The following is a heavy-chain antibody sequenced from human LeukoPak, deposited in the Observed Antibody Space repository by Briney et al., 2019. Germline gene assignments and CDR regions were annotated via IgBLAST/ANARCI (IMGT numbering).Heavy chain of an antibody. CDR3: VKAGGYYDSSGSIGHDAFDI. D-gene: IGHD3-22*01. CDR2: IHSGGST. Sequence: PGGSLRLSCVASGLTVSSNYMSWVRQAPGKGLEWVSVIHSGGSTFYADSVKGRFTISRDNSKNTLHLQMSSLRAEDTAVYYCVKAGGYYDSSGSIGHDAFDIWGQGTMVTVSS. CDR1: GLTVSSNY. V-gene: IGHV3-53*05. J-gene: IGHJ3*02.